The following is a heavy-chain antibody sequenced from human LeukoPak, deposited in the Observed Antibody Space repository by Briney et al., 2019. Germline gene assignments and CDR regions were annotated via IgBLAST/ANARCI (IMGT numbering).Heavy chain of an antibody. D-gene: IGHD3-22*01. CDR2: ISGSGDTT. J-gene: IGHJ3*02. V-gene: IGHV3-23*01. CDR1: GFTFSSYA. Sequence: GGSLRLSCAASGFTFSSYAMNWVRQAPGKGLEWVSAISGSGDTTYYADSVKGHFTISRDNSKNTLYLQMNSLRAEDTAVYYCAKSFSTYYYDSSGYLGDAFDIWGQGTMVTVSS. CDR3: AKSFSTYYYDSSGYLGDAFDI.